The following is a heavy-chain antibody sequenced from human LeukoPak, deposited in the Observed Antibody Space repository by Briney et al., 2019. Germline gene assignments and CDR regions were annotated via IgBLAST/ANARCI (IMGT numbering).Heavy chain of an antibody. J-gene: IGHJ5*02. D-gene: IGHD5-24*01. CDR2: TYYRSKWYN. CDR3: ARQNNTYHHYNLGWFDP. Sequence: SQTLSLTFAISGDSVSSNSAAWNWIRQSPSRGLEWLGRTYYRSKWYNDYAVSVKSRITINPDTSKNQFSLQLSSVTPEDTAVYYCARQNNTYHHYNLGWFDPWGQGTLVTVSS. V-gene: IGHV6-1*01. CDR1: GDSVSSNSAA.